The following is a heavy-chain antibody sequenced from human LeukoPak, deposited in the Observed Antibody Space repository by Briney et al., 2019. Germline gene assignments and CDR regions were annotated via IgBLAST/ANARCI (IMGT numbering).Heavy chain of an antibody. D-gene: IGHD3-3*01. Sequence: PSETLSLTCTVSGGSVSSGSYYWSWIRQPPGKGLEWIGYIYYSGSTNYNPSLKSRVTISVDTSKNQFSLELSSVTAADTAVYYCARVTNVLRFLEWLPAVYYFDYWGQGTLVTVSS. CDR1: GGSVSSGSYY. CDR3: ARVTNVLRFLEWLPAVYYFDY. CDR2: IYYSGST. V-gene: IGHV4-61*01. J-gene: IGHJ4*02.